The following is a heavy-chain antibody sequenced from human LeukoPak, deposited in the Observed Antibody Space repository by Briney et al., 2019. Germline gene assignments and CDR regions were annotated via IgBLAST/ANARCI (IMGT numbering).Heavy chain of an antibody. CDR2: LNPQTGDT. CDR3: ARGSRYDDWLSPLDS. J-gene: IGHJ4*02. V-gene: IGHV1-2*07. Sequence: ASVKVSCKPSGYAFSAYYMHWVRQAPGQGLEWMGWLNPQTGDTHFAHKFQGRVTFTRDTSTSTAYMALSRLRSDDTAVFYCARGSRYDDWLSPLDSWGQGTLVTVSS. CDR1: GYAFSAYY. D-gene: IGHD3-9*01.